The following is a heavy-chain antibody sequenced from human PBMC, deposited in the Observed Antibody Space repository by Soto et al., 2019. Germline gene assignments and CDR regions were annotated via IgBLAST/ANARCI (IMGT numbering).Heavy chain of an antibody. CDR1: GGNFGGYC. CDR2: INHSGST. V-gene: IGHV4-34*01. Sequence: LETLSLRCAVDGGNFGGYCWSLIRQPTGTGLEWIGEINHSGSTNYNPSLKSRVTISVDTSKNQFSLKLNSVTPEDTAVYYCAREGGNRYYYYGMDVWGQGTTVTVSS. J-gene: IGHJ6*02. D-gene: IGHD1-26*01. CDR3: AREGGNRYYYYGMDV.